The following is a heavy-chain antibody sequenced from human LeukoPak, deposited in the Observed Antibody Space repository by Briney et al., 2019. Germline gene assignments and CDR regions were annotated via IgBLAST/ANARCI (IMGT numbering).Heavy chain of an antibody. CDR2: ISSSSSYI. V-gene: IGHV3-21*04. CDR3: ARDRAVVVVAATLFQH. Sequence: PGGSLRLSCAASGFTFSSYSMTWVRQAPGKGLEWVSYISSSSSYIYYADSVKGRFTISRDNAKNSLYLQMNSLRAEDTAVYYCARDRAVVVVAATLFQHWGQGTLVTVSS. J-gene: IGHJ1*01. D-gene: IGHD2-15*01. CDR1: GFTFSSYS.